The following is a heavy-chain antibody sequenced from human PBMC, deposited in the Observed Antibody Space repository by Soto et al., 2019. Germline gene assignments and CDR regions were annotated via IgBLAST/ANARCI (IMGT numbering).Heavy chain of an antibody. V-gene: IGHV4-39*01. CDR3: VRHMHHPNFEY. CDR2: IYYNGNT. CDR1: GGSITSGPYY. J-gene: IGHJ4*02. Sequence: PSETLSLTCAVSGGSITSGPYYWAWVRQPPGKELEWIGDIYYNGNTYYNPSLTSRATISRDTSKNQFFLNLNSLTAADTALYYCVRHMHHPNFEYWGQGALVTVSS. D-gene: IGHD2-2*01.